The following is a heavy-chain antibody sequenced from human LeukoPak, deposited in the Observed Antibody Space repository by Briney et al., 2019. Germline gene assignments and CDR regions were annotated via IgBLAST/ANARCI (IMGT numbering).Heavy chain of an antibody. J-gene: IGHJ4*02. CDR2: ISSSSSYI. Sequence: GGSLRLSCAASGFTFSSYSMNWVRQAPGKGLEWVSSISSSSSYIYYADSVKGRFTISRDNAENSLYLQMNSLRAEDTAVYYCAREGEWDYYDSSGYHDYWGQGTLVTVSS. CDR3: AREGEWDYYDSSGYHDY. V-gene: IGHV3-21*01. CDR1: GFTFSSYS. D-gene: IGHD3-22*01.